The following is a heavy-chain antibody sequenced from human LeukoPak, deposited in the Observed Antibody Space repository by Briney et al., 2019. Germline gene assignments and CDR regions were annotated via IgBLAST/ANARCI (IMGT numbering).Heavy chain of an antibody. CDR3: ARVPRGYYFDY. CDR1: GGSFSGYY. J-gene: IGHJ4*02. Sequence: SETLSLTCAVYGGSFSGYYWSWIRQPPGKGLEWIGEINHSGSTNYNPSLKSRVTISVDTSKNQFSLKLSSVTAADTAVYHCARVPRGYYFDYWGQGTLVTVSS. CDR2: INHSGST. D-gene: IGHD1-26*01. V-gene: IGHV4-34*01.